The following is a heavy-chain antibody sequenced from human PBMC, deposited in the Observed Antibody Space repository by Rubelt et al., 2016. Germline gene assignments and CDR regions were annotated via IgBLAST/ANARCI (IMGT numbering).Heavy chain of an antibody. CDR2: IYYSGST. V-gene: IGHV4-31*03. CDR1: GGSISSGGYY. CDR3: ARVRRGPDGFDY. D-gene: IGHD1-14*01. J-gene: IGHJ4*02. Sequence: QVQLQESGPGLVKPSQTLSLTCTVSGGSISSGGYYRSWIRQHPGKGLEWIGYIYYSGSTYYNPSFKCRVTIYGETSKNQFSLKLRSVTAADTAVYYCARVRRGPDGFDYWGQGTLVTVSS.